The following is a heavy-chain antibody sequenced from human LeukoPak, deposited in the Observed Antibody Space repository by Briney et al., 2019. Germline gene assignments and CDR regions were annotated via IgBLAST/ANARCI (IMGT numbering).Heavy chain of an antibody. Sequence: SETLSLTCTVSGGSISSYYWSRIRQPPGKGLEWIGYIYYSGSTNYNPSLKSRVTISVDTSKNQFSLKLSSVTAADTAVYYCARSKVLLWFGESTYYMDVWGKGTTVTVSS. CDR3: ARSKVLLWFGESTYYMDV. J-gene: IGHJ6*03. CDR1: GGSISSYY. D-gene: IGHD3-10*01. V-gene: IGHV4-59*01. CDR2: IYYSGST.